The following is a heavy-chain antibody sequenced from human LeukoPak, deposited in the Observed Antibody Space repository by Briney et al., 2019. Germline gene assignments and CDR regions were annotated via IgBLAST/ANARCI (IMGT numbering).Heavy chain of an antibody. D-gene: IGHD3-3*01. CDR3: ARTFWSGYYSRDY. Sequence: PGGSLRLSCADSGFTVSSNYMRWVRQAPGKGLEWVSYISSSGSTIYYADSVKGRFTISRDNAKNSLYLQMNSLRAEDTAVYYCARTFWSGYYSRDYWGQGTLVTVSS. CDR1: GFTVSSNY. J-gene: IGHJ4*02. V-gene: IGHV3-11*04. CDR2: ISSSGSTI.